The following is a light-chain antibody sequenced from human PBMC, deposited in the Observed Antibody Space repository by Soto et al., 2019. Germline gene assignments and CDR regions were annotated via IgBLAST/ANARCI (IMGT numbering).Light chain of an antibody. Sequence: VVLTQSPAILDLTPGDRATLSCRASQSVSSSYLAWYQHKPGQAPRLLIHGASSRVTGIPDRFSGSGSGTDFTLTITRLEPEDFAVYYRQQYQSLTFGGGTKVDSK. CDR2: GAS. CDR3: QQYQSLT. V-gene: IGKV3-20*01. CDR1: QSVSSSY. J-gene: IGKJ4*01.